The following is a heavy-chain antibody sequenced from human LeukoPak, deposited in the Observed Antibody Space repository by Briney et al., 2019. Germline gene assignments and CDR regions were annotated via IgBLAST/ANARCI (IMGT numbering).Heavy chain of an antibody. CDR2: IYYSGST. CDR1: GGSISSYY. V-gene: IGHV4-59*01. J-gene: IGHJ3*02. D-gene: IGHD3-22*01. Sequence: SETLSLTCTVSGGSISSYYWSWIRQPPGKGLEWIGYIYYSGSTNYNPSLKSRVTISVDTSKNQFSLKLNSVTAADTAVYYCARDTYYYDSGGYDDAFDIWGQGTMVTVSS. CDR3: ARDTYYYDSGGYDDAFDI.